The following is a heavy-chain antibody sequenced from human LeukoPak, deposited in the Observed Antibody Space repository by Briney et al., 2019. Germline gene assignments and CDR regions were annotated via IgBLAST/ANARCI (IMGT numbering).Heavy chain of an antibody. V-gene: IGHV4-39*07. J-gene: IGHJ6*03. Sequence: PSETLSLTCTVSSGSISTNNYYWGWVRQPPGKALEWIGNIFYSGSTYYSPSLKSRVTISLDTSRNQFSLKLSSVTAADTAVYYCARGRVRRIAPVYYYYYMDVWGKGTTVTVSS. CDR3: ARGRVRRIAPVYYYYYMDV. CDR2: IFYSGST. CDR1: SGSISTNNYY.